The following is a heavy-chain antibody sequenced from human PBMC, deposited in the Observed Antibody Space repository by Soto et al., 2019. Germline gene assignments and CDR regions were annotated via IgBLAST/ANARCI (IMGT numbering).Heavy chain of an antibody. J-gene: IGHJ4*02. CDR3: AKDERITMIVVVISLDY. D-gene: IGHD3-22*01. CDR1: GFTFSSYA. Sequence: GGSLRLSCAASGFTFSSYAMSWVRQAPGKGLEWVSAISGSGGSTYYADSVKGRFTTSRDNSKNTLYLQMNSLRAEDTAVYYCAKDERITMIVVVISLDYWGQGTLVTVSS. V-gene: IGHV3-23*01. CDR2: ISGSGGST.